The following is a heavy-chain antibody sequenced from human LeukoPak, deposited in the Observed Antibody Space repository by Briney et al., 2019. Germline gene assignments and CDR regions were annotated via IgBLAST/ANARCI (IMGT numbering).Heavy chain of an antibody. CDR3: ARRQYCTGGSCYLIVDY. D-gene: IGHD2-15*01. J-gene: IGHJ4*02. CDR1: GFTFSSYS. V-gene: IGHV3-48*02. CDR2: ISTISSTI. Sequence: GGSLRLSCAASGFTFSSYSMIWVRQAPGKGLEWVSYISTISSTIYYADSVKGRFTVSRDNAKNSLYLQMNSLRDEDTAVYYCARRQYCTGGSCYLIVDYWGQGTLATASS.